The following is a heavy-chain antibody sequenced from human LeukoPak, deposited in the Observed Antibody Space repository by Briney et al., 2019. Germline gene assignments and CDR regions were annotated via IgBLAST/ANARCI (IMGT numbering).Heavy chain of an antibody. CDR2: IYPSDSDT. CDR3: ARHYGSASYYFDY. CDR1: GYSFTSYW. D-gene: IGHD3-10*01. V-gene: IGHV5-51*01. Sequence: GEPLKISCKGSGYSFTSYWIGWVRQMPGEGLEWMGIIYPSDSDTRYSPSFQGQVTLSADKSISTAYLQWSSLKASGTAIYYCARHYGSASYYFDYWGQGTLVTVSS. J-gene: IGHJ4*02.